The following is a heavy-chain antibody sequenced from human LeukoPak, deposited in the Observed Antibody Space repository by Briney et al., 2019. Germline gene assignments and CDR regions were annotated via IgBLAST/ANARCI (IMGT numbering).Heavy chain of an antibody. V-gene: IGHV4-59*12. CDR2: IYYTGGT. D-gene: IGHD2-21*02. CDR3: ARVRKVVTAQGPFDY. CDR1: GGSISNYY. Sequence: PSETLSLTCTVSGGSISNYYWSWIRQPPGKGLEWIGYIYYTGGTNYNPSLKSRVTISVDTSKNQFSLKLSSVTAADTAVYYCARVRKVVTAQGPFDYWGQGTLVTVSS. J-gene: IGHJ4*02.